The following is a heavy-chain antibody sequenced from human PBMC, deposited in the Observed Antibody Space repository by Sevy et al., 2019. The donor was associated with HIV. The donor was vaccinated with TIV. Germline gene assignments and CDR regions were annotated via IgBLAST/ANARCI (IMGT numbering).Heavy chain of an antibody. CDR1: GFTFSSYW. V-gene: IGHV3-7*03. J-gene: IGHJ6*02. CDR3: ARDCSSTNCLWGLDV. CDR2: IKKDGSEK. Sequence: GGSLRLSCAASGFTFSSYWMSWVRQAPVKGLEWVANIKKDGSEKYYVDSVKGRFTISRDNAKNTLYLQMNSLRVEDTAMYYCARDCSSTNCLWGLDVWGQGTTVTVSS. D-gene: IGHD2-2*01.